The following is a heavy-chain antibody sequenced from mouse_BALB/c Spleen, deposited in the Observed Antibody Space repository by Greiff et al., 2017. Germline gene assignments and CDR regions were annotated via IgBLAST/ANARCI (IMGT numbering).Heavy chain of an antibody. Sequence: LQQPGSELVRPGASVKLSCKASGYTFTSYWMHWVKQRPGQGLEWIGNIYPGSGSTNYDEKFKSKATLTVDTSSSTAYMQLSSLTSEDSAVYYWTREGISPWFAYWGQGTLVTVSA. CDR3: TREGISPWFAY. D-gene: IGHD3-3*01. V-gene: IGHV1S22*01. CDR2: IYPGSGST. J-gene: IGHJ3*01. CDR1: GYTFTSYW.